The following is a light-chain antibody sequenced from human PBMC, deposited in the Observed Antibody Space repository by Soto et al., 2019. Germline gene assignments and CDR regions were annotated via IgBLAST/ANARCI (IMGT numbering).Light chain of an antibody. CDR3: QQYGSSGT. CDR2: GAS. Sequence: EIVMTQSPATLSVSPWERATLSCRASQSVSSNLAWYQQKPGKAPRLLIYGASSTATGIPDRLSGSGSGTDFTLPISRLEPEDSAAYYCQQYGSSGTFGQGTKVDIK. J-gene: IGKJ1*01. CDR1: QSVSSN. V-gene: IGKV3-20*01.